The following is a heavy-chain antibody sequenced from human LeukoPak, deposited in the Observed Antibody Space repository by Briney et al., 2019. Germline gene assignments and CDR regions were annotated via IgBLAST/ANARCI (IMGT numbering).Heavy chain of an antibody. CDR3: AKEERAAAGRDFEY. J-gene: IGHJ4*02. D-gene: IGHD6-13*01. CDR1: GFTFSTYA. CDR2: ISGSGGSS. V-gene: IGHV3-23*01. Sequence: PRGSLRLSCAASGFTFSTYAMTWVRQAQGKGLEWVSAISGSGGSSYYADSVKVRFTISRDNSKRTLDLQMNRLRAEDTAVYYCAKEERAAAGRDFEYWGQGTLVTVSS.